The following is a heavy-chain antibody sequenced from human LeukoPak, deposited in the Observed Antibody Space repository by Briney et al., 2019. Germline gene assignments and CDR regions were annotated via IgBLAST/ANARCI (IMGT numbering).Heavy chain of an antibody. CDR3: ARDSQEGGYFDY. J-gene: IGHJ4*02. Sequence: SETLSLTCTVSGVSVSSGSYYWSWIRQPPGKGLEWIGYIYYSGSTNYNPSLKSRVTISVDTSKNQFSLKLSSVTAADTAVYYCARDSQEGGYFDYWGQGTLVTVSS. V-gene: IGHV4-61*01. CDR2: IYYSGST. CDR1: GVSVSSGSYY. D-gene: IGHD3-16*01.